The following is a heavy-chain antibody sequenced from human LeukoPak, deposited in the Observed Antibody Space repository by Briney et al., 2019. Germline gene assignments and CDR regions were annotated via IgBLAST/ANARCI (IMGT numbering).Heavy chain of an antibody. V-gene: IGHV3-30-3*01. Sequence: GGSLRLSCAASGFTFSSYAMHWVRQAPGKGLEWVAVISYDGSNKYYAGSVKGRFTISRDNSKNTLYLQMNSLRAEDTAVYYCARAQNYYGSGSYLLSHWGQGTLVTVSS. CDR1: GFTFSSYA. CDR2: ISYDGSNK. J-gene: IGHJ4*02. CDR3: ARAQNYYGSGSYLLSH. D-gene: IGHD3-10*01.